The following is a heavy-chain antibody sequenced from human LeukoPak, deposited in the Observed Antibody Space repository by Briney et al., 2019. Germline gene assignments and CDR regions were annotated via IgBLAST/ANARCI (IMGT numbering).Heavy chain of an antibody. CDR2: IRYDGSNK. CDR1: GFTFSSYG. CDR3: AKDPVPATAIQYGPIDY. V-gene: IGHV3-30*02. Sequence: PGGSLRLSCAASGFTFSSYGMHWVRQAPGKGLEWVAFIRYDGSNKYYADSVKGRFTISRDNSKNTLYLQMNSLRAEDTAVYYCAKDPVPATAIQYGPIDYWGQGTLVTVSS. J-gene: IGHJ4*02. D-gene: IGHD2-2*01.